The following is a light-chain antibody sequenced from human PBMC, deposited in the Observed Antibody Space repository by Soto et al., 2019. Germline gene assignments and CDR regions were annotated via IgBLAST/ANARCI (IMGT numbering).Light chain of an antibody. Sequence: EVVLTQSPVTLSLSPGERATLSCRASQSFRGLLAWYQQKPGQAPRLFIDDAYNRDTGIPPRFIGSGSGIDFTLTISSLEPDDSAVYYCQQRHMWPIKFGQGTRLEIK. CDR2: DAY. CDR1: QSFRGL. CDR3: QQRHMWPIK. J-gene: IGKJ5*01. V-gene: IGKV3-11*01.